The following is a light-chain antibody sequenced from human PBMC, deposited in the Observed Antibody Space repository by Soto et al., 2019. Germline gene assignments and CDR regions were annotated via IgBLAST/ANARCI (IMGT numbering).Light chain of an antibody. J-gene: IGKJ1*01. Sequence: DIVMTQSPLSLPVTPGESASISCRSSQSLLHSNGYNYLDWYLQKPGQSPQLLIYLGSDRASGVPARFSGSGSGTDFTLKISRVEAEDVGVYYCMQALQTPRTFGQGTKVHIK. CDR3: MQALQTPRT. CDR1: QSLLHSNGYNY. V-gene: IGKV2-28*01. CDR2: LGS.